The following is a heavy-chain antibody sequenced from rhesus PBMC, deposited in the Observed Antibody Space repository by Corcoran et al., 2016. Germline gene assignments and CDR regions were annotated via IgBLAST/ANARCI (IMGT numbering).Heavy chain of an antibody. Sequence: DVQLVESGGGLVKPGGSLRLSCVASGFTFSSYEMHWVRQAPGKGLEWVSRISNSCNSTWYADSVKCRFTISRENAKNTLYLQMNSLRTEDTAVYYCARDRAGGFDYWGQGVLVTVSS. V-gene: IGHV3-178*01. CDR3: ARDRAGGFDY. J-gene: IGHJ4*01. CDR2: ISNSCNST. CDR1: GFTFSSYE. D-gene: IGHD1-1*01.